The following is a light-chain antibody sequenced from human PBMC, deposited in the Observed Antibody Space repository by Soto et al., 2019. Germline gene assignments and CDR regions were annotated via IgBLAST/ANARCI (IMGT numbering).Light chain of an antibody. J-gene: IGKJ5*01. CDR3: QQYNNWPRT. CDR1: QLFSSN. V-gene: IGKV3-15*01. CDR2: GVS. Sequence: IVMTQSPSTLSFCPGESVTLSCRASQLFSSNLAWYQHKPGQAPRLLIYGVSTRDTGVPDRFSGSASGTEFTLTISSLQSEDFAVYYCQQYNNWPRTFGQGTRLEIK.